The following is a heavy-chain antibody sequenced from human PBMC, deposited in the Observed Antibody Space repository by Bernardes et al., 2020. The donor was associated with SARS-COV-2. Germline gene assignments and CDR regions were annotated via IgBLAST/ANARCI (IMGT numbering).Heavy chain of an antibody. CDR3: ATYNCYGSGSIDY. Sequence: SETLSLTCTVSGCSITRGTCYWSWIRPPAGKGLEWIGRIYPSGSTNYNPSLKSRVTISLDKSKNQFSLRLTSVTAADTAVYYCATYNCYGSGSIDYWGQGILVTVSS. CDR1: GCSITRGTCY. D-gene: IGHD3-10*01. V-gene: IGHV4-61*02. J-gene: IGHJ4*02. CDR2: IYPSGST.